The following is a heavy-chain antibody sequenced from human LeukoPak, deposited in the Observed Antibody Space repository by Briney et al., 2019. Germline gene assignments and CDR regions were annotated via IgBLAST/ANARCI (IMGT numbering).Heavy chain of an antibody. CDR1: GFTFSSYA. Sequence: QPGRSLRLSCAAPGFTFSSYAMHWVRQAPGKGLEWVAVISYDGSNKYYADSVKGRFTISRDNSKNTLYLQMNSLRAEDTAVYYCASLYSGYGPSSYYYYYGMDVWGQGTTVTVSS. J-gene: IGHJ6*02. CDR3: ASLYSGYGPSSYYYYYGMDV. CDR2: ISYDGSNK. V-gene: IGHV3-30-3*01. D-gene: IGHD5-12*01.